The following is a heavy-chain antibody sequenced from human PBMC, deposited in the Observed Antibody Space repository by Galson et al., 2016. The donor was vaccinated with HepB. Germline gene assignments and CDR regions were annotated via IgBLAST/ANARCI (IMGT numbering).Heavy chain of an antibody. V-gene: IGHV2-5*02. CDR3: AHRDSMRVVVPTGFDY. CDR1: GFSLRSPGVG. D-gene: IGHD3-22*01. J-gene: IGHJ4*02. Sequence: PALVKPTQTLTLTCTFSGFSLRSPGVGVGWIRQPPGKALEWLAFVYWDDDKSYSTPLKSRVTITKDTSTNQVVLEMTNMDPVDTATYYCAHRDSMRVVVPTGFDYWGQGIPVTVSS. CDR2: VYWDDDK.